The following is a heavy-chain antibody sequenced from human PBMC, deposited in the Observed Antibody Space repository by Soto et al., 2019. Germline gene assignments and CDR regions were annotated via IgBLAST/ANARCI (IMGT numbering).Heavy chain of an antibody. D-gene: IGHD6-19*01. Sequence: ALSLTCSVSGGTIGSGGYYWSCVRLHPGKGLECIGYIYYSGSTNYYPSLKSRVTISVDTSKSQFSLKLSSVTAADTAVYYCATNVGFYIRSGPKYFLYWGQGTLGT. CDR2: IYYSGST. CDR1: GGTIGSGGYY. J-gene: IGHJ1*01. V-gene: IGHV4-31*03. CDR3: ATNVGFYIRSGPKYFLY.